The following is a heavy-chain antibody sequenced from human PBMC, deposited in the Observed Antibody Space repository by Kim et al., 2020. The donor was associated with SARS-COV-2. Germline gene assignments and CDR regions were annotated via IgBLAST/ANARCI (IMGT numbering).Heavy chain of an antibody. CDR1: GFTFSSYG. J-gene: IGHJ6*02. Sequence: GSLRLSCAASGFTFSSYGMHWVRQAPGKGLEWVAVISYDGSNKYYADSVKGRFTISRDNSKNTLYLQMNSLRAEDTAVYYCAKDRGYSAPSYQLLWGYYYYYGMDVWGQGTTVTVSS. D-gene: IGHD2-2*01. V-gene: IGHV3-30*18. CDR2: ISYDGSNK. CDR3: AKDRGYSAPSYQLLWGYYYYYGMDV.